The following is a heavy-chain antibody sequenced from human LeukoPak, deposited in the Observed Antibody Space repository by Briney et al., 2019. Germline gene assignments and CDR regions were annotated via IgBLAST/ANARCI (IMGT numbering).Heavy chain of an antibody. CDR3: ARRHPGDIVVVVAATRYAFDM. CDR2: MNPNSGNT. Sequence: ASVKVSCKASGYTFTSYDINWVRQATGQGLEWMGWMNPNSGNTGYAQKFQGRVTMTRNTSITTAYMELSSLRSEDTAVYYCARRHPGDIVVVVAATRYAFDMWGQGTMVTVSS. CDR1: GYTFTSYD. D-gene: IGHD2-15*01. V-gene: IGHV1-8*01. J-gene: IGHJ3*02.